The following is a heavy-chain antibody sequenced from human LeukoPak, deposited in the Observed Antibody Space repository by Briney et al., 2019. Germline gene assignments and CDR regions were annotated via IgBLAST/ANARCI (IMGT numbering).Heavy chain of an antibody. D-gene: IGHD6-6*01. CDR1: GYTFTNYD. V-gene: IGHV1-18*01. J-gene: IGHJ4*02. Sequence: WASVKVSCKASGYTFTNYDINWVRQATGQGLEWMGWISAYNGNTNYAQKLQGRVTMTTDTSTSTAYMELRSLRSDDTAVYYCAGDGPYSARSPFDYWGQGTLVTVSS. CDR2: ISAYNGNT. CDR3: AGDGPYSARSPFDY.